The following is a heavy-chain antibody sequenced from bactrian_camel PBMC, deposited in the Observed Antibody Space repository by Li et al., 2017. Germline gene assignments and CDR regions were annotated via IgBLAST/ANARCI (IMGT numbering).Heavy chain of an antibody. Sequence: VESGGGLVQPGGSLRLSCAASGFRFSIYGMSWVRQAPGKEREGVATIYAHTGNPTYADSVKGRFTISQDKATDTVYLQMNSLKPEDTGMYYCAVQIRVGRRPRDYSRGWSDWGKGTQVTV. V-gene: IGHV3S40*01. CDR2: IYAHTGNP. D-gene: IGHD5*01. CDR3: AVQIRVGRRPRDYSRGWSD. J-gene: IGHJ4*01. CDR1: GFRFSIYG.